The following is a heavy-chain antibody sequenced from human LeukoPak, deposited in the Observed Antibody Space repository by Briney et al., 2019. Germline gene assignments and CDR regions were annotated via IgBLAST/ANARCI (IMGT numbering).Heavy chain of an antibody. V-gene: IGHV1-18*01. D-gene: IGHD1-26*01. CDR3: ARHTQGTVGANFLDY. J-gene: IGHJ4*02. Sequence: ASVKVSCKASRYTFTSYVISWVGQAPGQGLEGMGWISAYNGKTNYSQKLQGRVTMTTDTSTRTAYMELRRLRSDETAVYYCARHTQGTVGANFLDYWGQGTLVTVPS. CDR2: ISAYNGKT. CDR1: RYTFTSYV.